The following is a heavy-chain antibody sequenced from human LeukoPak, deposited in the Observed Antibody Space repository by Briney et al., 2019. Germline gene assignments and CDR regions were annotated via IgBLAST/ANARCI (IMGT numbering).Heavy chain of an antibody. J-gene: IGHJ6*03. CDR3: ARDLLRRGSWYYMDV. CDR1: GFTFSTYN. CDR2: ISSSSNYM. D-gene: IGHD6-13*01. Sequence: GGSLRLSCAASGFTFSTYNMNWVRQAPGKGLEWVSSISSSSNYMYYVDSVKGRFTISRDNAKNSLYLQMNSLRAEDTAVYYCARDLLRRGSWYYMDVWGKGTTDTVSS. V-gene: IGHV3-21*01.